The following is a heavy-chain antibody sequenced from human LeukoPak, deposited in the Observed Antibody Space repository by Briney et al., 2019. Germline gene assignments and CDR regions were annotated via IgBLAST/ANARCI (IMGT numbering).Heavy chain of an antibody. CDR3: ARGFPPGIVVVVAGINAFDI. V-gene: IGHV4-34*01. J-gene: IGHJ3*02. D-gene: IGHD2-15*01. CDR1: GGSFSGYY. CDR2: INHSGST. Sequence: PSETLSLTCAVYGGSFSGYYWSWIRQPPGKELEWIGEINHSGSTNYNPSLKSRVTISVDTSKNQFSLKLSSVTAADTAVYYCARGFPPGIVVVVAGINAFDIWGQGTMVTVSS.